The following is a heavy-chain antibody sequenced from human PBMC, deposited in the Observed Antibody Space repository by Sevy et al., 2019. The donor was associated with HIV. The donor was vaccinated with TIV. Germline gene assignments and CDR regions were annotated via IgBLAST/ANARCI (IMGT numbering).Heavy chain of an antibody. J-gene: IGHJ5*02. D-gene: IGHD3-10*01. CDR3: VRAIGAAGSS. CDR1: GFTFSSYW. V-gene: IGHV3-7*01. Sequence: GGSLRLSCEASGFTFSSYWRSWVRQAPGKGLEWVVNIKEDGSVKYYVDSVKGRFTISRDNAKNSVYLQMNSLRAEDTALYCCVRAIGAAGSSWGQGTLVTVSS. CDR2: IKEDGSVK.